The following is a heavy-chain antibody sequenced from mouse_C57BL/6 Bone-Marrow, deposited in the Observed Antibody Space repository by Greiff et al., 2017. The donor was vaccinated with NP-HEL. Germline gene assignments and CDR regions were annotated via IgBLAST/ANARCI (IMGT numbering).Heavy chain of an antibody. V-gene: IGHV1-72*01. CDR2: IDPNSGGT. D-gene: IGHD1-1*01. J-gene: IGHJ4*01. CDR1: GYTFTSYW. Sequence: VQLQQPGAELVKPGASVKLSCKASGYTFTSYWMHWVKQRPGRGLEWIGRIDPNSGGTKYNEKFKSKATLTVDKPSSTAYMQLSSLTSEDSAVYYCASEDYGRFYAMDYWGQGTSVTVSS. CDR3: ASEDYGRFYAMDY.